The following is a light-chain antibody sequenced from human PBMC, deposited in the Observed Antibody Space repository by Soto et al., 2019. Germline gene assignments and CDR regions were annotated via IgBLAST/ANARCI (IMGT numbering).Light chain of an antibody. CDR3: HQYYSTQYT. Sequence: DIVLTQSPDSLAVSLGERATINCKSSQSVLYSSNNKNYLAWYQQKPGQPPKLLIYWASTRESGVPDRFSGSGSGTDFTLTISSLQAEDVAVYYCHQYYSTQYTFGQGTKLEIK. V-gene: IGKV4-1*01. CDR1: QSVLYSSNNKNY. J-gene: IGKJ2*01. CDR2: WAS.